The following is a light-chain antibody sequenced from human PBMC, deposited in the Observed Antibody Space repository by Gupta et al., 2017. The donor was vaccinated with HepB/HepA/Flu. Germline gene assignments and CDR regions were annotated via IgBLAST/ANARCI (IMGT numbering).Light chain of an antibody. CDR3: CSYAGSYTLV. J-gene: IGLJ2*01. CDR1: SSDVGGYNY. V-gene: IGLV2-11*01. CDR2: DVT. Sequence: QSALTQPRSVSGSPGQSVTIPCTGTSSDVGGYNYVSWYRQHPGKAPKLMIYDVTKRPSGVPDRFSGSKSGNTASLTISGLQAEGEADYYCCSYAGSYTLVFGGGTKLTVL.